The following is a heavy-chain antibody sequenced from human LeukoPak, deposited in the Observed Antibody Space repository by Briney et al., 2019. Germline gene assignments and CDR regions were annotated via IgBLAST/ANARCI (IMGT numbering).Heavy chain of an antibody. Sequence: SGGSLRLSCAASGFTFSSYAMSWVRQAPGKGLEWVSAISGSGGSTYYADSVKGRFTISRDNAKNSLYLQMNSLRAEDTAVYYCALWRDAFDIWGQGTMVTVSS. CDR1: GFTFSSYA. D-gene: IGHD3-16*01. J-gene: IGHJ3*02. CDR2: ISGSGGST. V-gene: IGHV3-23*01. CDR3: ALWRDAFDI.